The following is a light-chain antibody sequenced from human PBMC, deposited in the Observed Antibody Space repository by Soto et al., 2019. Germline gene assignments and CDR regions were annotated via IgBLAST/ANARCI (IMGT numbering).Light chain of an antibody. CDR2: LGS. J-gene: IGKJ4*01. Sequence: DVVMTQSPLSLPVTPGEPASTSCRSSQSLLHSNGKDYLGWFLQKPGQSPQLLIYLGSSRASGVPDRFSGSGSGTDFTLKISRVEAEDVGVYYCMQVLQPPLTFGGGTKVEIK. CDR1: QSLLHSNGKDY. CDR3: MQVLQPPLT. V-gene: IGKV2-28*01.